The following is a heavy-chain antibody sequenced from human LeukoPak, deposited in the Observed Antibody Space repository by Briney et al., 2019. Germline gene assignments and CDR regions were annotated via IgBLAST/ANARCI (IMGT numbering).Heavy chain of an antibody. CDR2: ISWNSGNT. D-gene: IGHD2-15*01. Sequence: PGGSLRLSCAASGFYFEDYAMHWVRQAPGKGLEWVSGISWNSGNTGYADSAKGRFTISRDNAKNSLSLQMDSLRAEDTAVYYCARDMSGGSRLFDYWGQGTLVTVSS. J-gene: IGHJ4*02. CDR1: GFYFEDYA. V-gene: IGHV3-9*01. CDR3: ARDMSGGSRLFDY.